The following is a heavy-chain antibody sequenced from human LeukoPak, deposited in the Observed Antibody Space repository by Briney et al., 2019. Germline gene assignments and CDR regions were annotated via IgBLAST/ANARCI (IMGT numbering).Heavy chain of an antibody. J-gene: IGHJ4*02. CDR2: IKESGDIT. Sequence: PGAPLRLSCAASGFTFSSYSMCWVRQAPGKGPEWVSGIKESGDITYYADSVKGRFTISRDNSKNTLYLQMNSLRAEDTAKYYCAKYCSGATCSGYWGQGTLVTVS. V-gene: IGHV3-23*01. CDR3: AKYCSGATCSGY. D-gene: IGHD2-15*01. CDR1: GFTFSSYS.